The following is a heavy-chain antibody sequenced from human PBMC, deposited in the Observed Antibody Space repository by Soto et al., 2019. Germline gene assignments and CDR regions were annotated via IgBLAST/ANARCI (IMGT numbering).Heavy chain of an antibody. Sequence: QVQLVQSGAEVKKPGSSVKVSCKASGGTFSSYTISWVRQAPGQGLEWMGRIIPILGIANYAQKFQGRVTTTADKSTSTAFMELSSLRSEDTAVYYCANLRSKGWYFDLWGRGTLVTVSS. CDR3: ANLRSKGWYFDL. D-gene: IGHD4-17*01. CDR2: IIPILGIA. J-gene: IGHJ2*01. CDR1: GGTFSSYT. V-gene: IGHV1-69*02.